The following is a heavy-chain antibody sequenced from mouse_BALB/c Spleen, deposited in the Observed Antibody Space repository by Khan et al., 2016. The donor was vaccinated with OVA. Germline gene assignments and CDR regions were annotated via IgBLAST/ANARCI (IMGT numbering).Heavy chain of an antibody. D-gene: IGHD2-4*01. J-gene: IGHJ4*01. Sequence: EVQLQESGPGLVKPSQSLSLTCTVTDYSITSNYAWNWIRQFPGNKLEWMGYISYSGSTNYNPSLKSRISITRDTSKNQFFLQLNSVTTEDTATYYCARGNYDGYAMDYWGQGTSITVSS. CDR3: ARGNYDGYAMDY. V-gene: IGHV3-2*02. CDR2: ISYSGST. CDR1: DYSITSNYA.